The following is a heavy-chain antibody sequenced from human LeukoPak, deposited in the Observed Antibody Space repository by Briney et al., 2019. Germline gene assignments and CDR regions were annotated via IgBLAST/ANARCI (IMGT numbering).Heavy chain of an antibody. Sequence: ASVKVSCKVSGYTLTELSMHWVRQAPGQGLEWMGWINPNSGGTNYAQKFQGWVTMTRDTSISTAYMELSRLRSDDTAVYYCARDLNGIAAAGPPDAFDIWGPGTLVTVSS. CDR1: GYTLTELS. J-gene: IGHJ3*02. CDR2: INPNSGGT. V-gene: IGHV1-2*04. D-gene: IGHD6-13*01. CDR3: ARDLNGIAAAGPPDAFDI.